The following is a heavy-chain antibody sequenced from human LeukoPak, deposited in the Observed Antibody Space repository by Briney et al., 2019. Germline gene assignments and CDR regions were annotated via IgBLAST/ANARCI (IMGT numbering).Heavy chain of an antibody. CDR3: ARGLGDYRNAFDI. V-gene: IGHV4-61*01. CDR2: IYYSGST. D-gene: IGHD4-11*01. Sequence: SETLSLTCTVSGGSVSSASYYWSWIRQPPGKGLEWIGYIYYSGSTNYNPSLKSRVTISVDTSKNQFSLKLSSVTAADTAVYYCARGLGDYRNAFDIWGQGTMVTVSS. CDR1: GGSVSSASYY. J-gene: IGHJ3*02.